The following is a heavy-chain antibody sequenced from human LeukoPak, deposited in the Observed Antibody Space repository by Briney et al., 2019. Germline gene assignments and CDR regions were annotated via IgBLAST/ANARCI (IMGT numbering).Heavy chain of an antibody. CDR1: GGSISSYY. Sequence: KASETLSLTCTVSGGSISSYYWSWIGQPAGKGLEWIGRIYTSGSTNYNPSLKSRVTMSVDTSKNQFSLKLSSVTAADTAVYYCARDGPSGRKVLGMDVWGQGTTVTVSS. CDR3: ARDGPSGRKVLGMDV. CDR2: IYTSGST. D-gene: IGHD3-3*01. J-gene: IGHJ6*02. V-gene: IGHV4-4*07.